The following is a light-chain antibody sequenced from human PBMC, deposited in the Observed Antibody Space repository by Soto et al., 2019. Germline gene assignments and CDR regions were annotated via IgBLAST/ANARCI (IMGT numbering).Light chain of an antibody. CDR2: TAS. Sequence: DIQMTQSPSSLSASVGDSVTITCRASQGINKFLAWFQQKPGTAPKSLISTASRLQSGVPSRFSGSGSGTHFTLTINNLQREDFATYYCQQYESFPLTFGGGTRVEIK. V-gene: IGKV1-16*01. J-gene: IGKJ4*01. CDR3: QQYESFPLT. CDR1: QGINKF.